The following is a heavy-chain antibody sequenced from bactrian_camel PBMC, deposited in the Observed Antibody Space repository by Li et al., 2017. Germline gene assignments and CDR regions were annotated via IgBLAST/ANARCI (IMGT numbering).Heavy chain of an antibody. CDR2: IGGSGP. CDR3: AAGWAAKPTLDGNWYDD. J-gene: IGHJ4*01. CDR1: GYTVANYC. Sequence: HVQLVESGGGSVQPGGSLRLSCVASGYTVANYCMAWFRQAPGKGREGFAAIGGSGPVYATAVKGRFTLSQDNAKNTVTVHPQMNGLKPEDTAMYYCAAGWAAKPTLDGNWYDDWGQGTQVTVS. D-gene: IGHD5*01. V-gene: IGHV3S60*01.